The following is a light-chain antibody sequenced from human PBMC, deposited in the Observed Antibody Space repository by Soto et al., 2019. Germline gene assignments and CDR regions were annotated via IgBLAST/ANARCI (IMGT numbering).Light chain of an antibody. CDR3: GTWDSSLSAPSVV. Sequence: QSVLTQPPSVSAAPGQKVTISCSGSSSNIGNNYVSWYQQLPGTAPKLLIYDNNKRPSGIPDRFSGSKSGTSATLGITGLQTGDEADYYCGTWDSSLSAPSVVFGGWTKLTVL. CDR1: SSNIGNNY. CDR2: DNN. V-gene: IGLV1-51*01. J-gene: IGLJ2*01.